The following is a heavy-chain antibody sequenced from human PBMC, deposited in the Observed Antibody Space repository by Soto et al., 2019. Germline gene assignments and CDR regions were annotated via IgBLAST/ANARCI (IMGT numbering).Heavy chain of an antibody. J-gene: IGHJ6*03. CDR1: GGSFSGYY. CDR3: ARAPGRADYYYYMDV. CDR2: INHSGST. D-gene: IGHD3-10*01. V-gene: IGHV4-34*01. Sequence: SETLSLTCAVYGGSFSGYYWSWIRQPPGKGLEWIGEINHSGSTNYNPSLKSRVTISVDTSKNQFSLKLSSVTAADTAVYYCARAPGRADYYYYMDVWGKGTTVTVSS.